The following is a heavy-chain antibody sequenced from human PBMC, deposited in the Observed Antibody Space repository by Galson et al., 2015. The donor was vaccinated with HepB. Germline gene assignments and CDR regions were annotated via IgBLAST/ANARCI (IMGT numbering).Heavy chain of an antibody. CDR2: VNPHSGAT. CDR1: GYTFSGYY. D-gene: IGHD2-2*02. Sequence: SVKVSCKASGYTFSGYYIHWVRQAPGHGLQWMVWVNPHSGATPSALRFRPMVTLTRDTSTHPAFLEVTSLTSDDTAFYYCARGKRRTTWAAPICDFWGQGTLVTVSS. CDR3: ARGKRRTTWAAPICDF. J-gene: IGHJ4*02. V-gene: IGHV1-2*02.